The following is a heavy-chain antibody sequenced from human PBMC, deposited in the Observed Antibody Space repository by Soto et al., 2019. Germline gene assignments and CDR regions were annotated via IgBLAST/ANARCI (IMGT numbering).Heavy chain of an antibody. Sequence: QVQLQESGPGLVKPSGTLSLTCAVSGGSISSSNWWSWVRQPPGKGLEWIGEIYHSGSTNYNPSLKSRVTISVDKSKNQFSPKLSSVTAADTAVYYCARDRGTTVTTSVAYWFDPWGQGTLVTVSS. J-gene: IGHJ5*02. CDR2: IYHSGST. V-gene: IGHV4-4*02. CDR3: ARDRGTTVTTSVAYWFDP. CDR1: GGSISSSNW. D-gene: IGHD4-17*01.